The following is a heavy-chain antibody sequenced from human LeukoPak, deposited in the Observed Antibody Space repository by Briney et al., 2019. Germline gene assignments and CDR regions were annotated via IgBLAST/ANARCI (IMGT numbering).Heavy chain of an antibody. CDR2: IRSKADGGTT. J-gene: IGHJ4*02. V-gene: IGHV3-49*03. CDR3: ARDDRPSGHDFDY. Sequence: QAGGSLRLSCTASGFTFRDYNINWFRQAPGRRLEWVGFIRSKADGGTTEYAASVKGRFTISRDDSKNVAYLQINNLRAEDTALYYCARDDRPSGHDFDYWGQGTLVTVSS. CDR1: GFTFRDYN. D-gene: IGHD6-6*01.